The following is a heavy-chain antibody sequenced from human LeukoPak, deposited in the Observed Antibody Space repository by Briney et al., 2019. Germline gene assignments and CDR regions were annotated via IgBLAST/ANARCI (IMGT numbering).Heavy chain of an antibody. CDR3: ARGVLGGDYYFDY. CDR2: ISSNGGST. D-gene: IGHD2-21*01. J-gene: IGHJ4*02. V-gene: IGHV3-64*01. CDR1: GFTFSSYA. Sequence: PGGSLRLSCAASGFTFSSYAMHWVRQAPGKGLEYVSAISSNGGSTYYANSVKGRFTISRDNSKNTLYLQMGSLRAEDMAVYYCARGVLGGDYYFDYWGQGTLVTVFS.